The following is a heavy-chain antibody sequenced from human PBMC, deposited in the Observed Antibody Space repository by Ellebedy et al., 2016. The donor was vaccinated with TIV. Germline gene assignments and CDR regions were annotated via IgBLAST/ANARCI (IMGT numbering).Heavy chain of an antibody. V-gene: IGHV3-48*02. CDR2: ISSSSSTI. CDR3: ARDSSGCSSTSCPYYFDY. CDR1: GFTFSSYS. D-gene: IGHD2-2*01. J-gene: IGHJ4*02. Sequence: GESLKISCAASGFTFSSYSMNWVRQAPGKGLEWVSYISSSSSTIYYADSVKGRFTISRDNAKNSLYLQMNSLRDEDTAVYYCARDSSGCSSTSCPYYFDYWGQGTLVTVSS.